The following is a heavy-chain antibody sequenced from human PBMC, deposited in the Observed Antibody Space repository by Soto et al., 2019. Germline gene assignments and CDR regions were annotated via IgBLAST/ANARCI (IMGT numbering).Heavy chain of an antibody. V-gene: IGHV4-59*01. J-gene: IGHJ3*02. CDR2: SYYSGST. Sequence: PSETLSLTCTVSGGSISSYYWNWIRQPPGKGLEWIGFSYYSGSTNYNPSLKSRVTISVDTSKNQVSLRLSSVTAADTAVYYCVRFRRGYSSSSSHGFDIWGQGTMVTVSS. CDR1: GGSISSYY. D-gene: IGHD6-13*01. CDR3: VRFRRGYSSSSSHGFDI.